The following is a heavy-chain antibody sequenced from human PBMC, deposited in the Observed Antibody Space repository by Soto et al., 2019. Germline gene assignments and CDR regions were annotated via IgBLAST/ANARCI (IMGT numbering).Heavy chain of an antibody. V-gene: IGHV3-30-3*01. Sequence: QVQLVESGGGVVQPGRSLRLSCAASGFTFSSYAMHWVRQAPGKGLEWVAVISYYGSNKYYADSVKGRFTIYRDNSKNTLYLQMNSLRGEDTAVYYCARQHYSSSGGSVNWRRNWYLDLWGRGTLVTVSS. CDR1: GFTFSSYA. CDR2: ISYYGSNK. J-gene: IGHJ2*01. D-gene: IGHD6-6*01. CDR3: ARQHYSSSGGSVNWRRNWYLDL.